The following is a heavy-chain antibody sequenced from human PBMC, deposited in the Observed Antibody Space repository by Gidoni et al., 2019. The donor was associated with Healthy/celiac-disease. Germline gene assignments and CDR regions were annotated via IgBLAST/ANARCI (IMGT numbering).Heavy chain of an antibody. V-gene: IGHV3-30*18. CDR2: ISYDGSNK. CDR1: GFTFSSYG. Sequence: QVQLVESGGGVVQPGRSLRLSCAASGFTFSSYGMHWVRQAPGKGLEWVAVISYDGSNKYYADSVKGRFTISRDNSKNTLYLQMNSLRAEDTAVYYCAKEDPAPSFDIWGQGTMVTVSS. J-gene: IGHJ3*02. CDR3: AKEDPAPSFDI.